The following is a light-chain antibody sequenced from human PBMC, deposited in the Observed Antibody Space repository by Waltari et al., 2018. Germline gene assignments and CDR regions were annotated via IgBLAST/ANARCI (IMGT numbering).Light chain of an antibody. Sequence: QSALTQPASLSGSPGQSITISCTGTSSDVGGYNYVSWYQQHPGNAPKLMIYDVRKRPSGVSNRFSGSKSGNTASLTISGLQAEDEADYYCSSYTSSSTWVFGGGTKLTVL. CDR3: SSYTSSSTWV. CDR2: DVR. J-gene: IGLJ3*02. V-gene: IGLV2-14*01. CDR1: SSDVGGYNY.